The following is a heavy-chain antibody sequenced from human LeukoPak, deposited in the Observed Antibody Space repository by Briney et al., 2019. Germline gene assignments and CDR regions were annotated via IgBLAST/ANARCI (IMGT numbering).Heavy chain of an antibody. V-gene: IGHV1-69*05. Sequence: SVKVSCKASGGTFSSYAISWVRQAPGQGLEWMGGIIPIFGTANYAQKLQGRVTMTTDTSTSTAYMELRSLRSDDTAVYYCAREHDFWSGYYYFDYWGQGTLVTVSS. D-gene: IGHD3-3*01. CDR1: GGTFSSYA. CDR2: IIPIFGTA. J-gene: IGHJ4*02. CDR3: AREHDFWSGYYYFDY.